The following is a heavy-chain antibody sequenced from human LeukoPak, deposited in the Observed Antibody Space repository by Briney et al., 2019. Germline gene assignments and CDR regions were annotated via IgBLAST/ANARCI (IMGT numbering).Heavy chain of an antibody. V-gene: IGHV3-53*01. CDR3: ASVVPAAKWYGMDV. D-gene: IGHD2-2*01. J-gene: IGHJ6*04. CDR1: GFTVSSNY. CDR2: IYSGGST. Sequence: GGSLRLSCAASGFTVSSNYMSWVRQAPGKGLEWVSVIYSGGSTYYADSVKGRFTISRDNPKNTLYLQMNSLRAEDTAVYYCASVVPAAKWYGMDVWGKGTTVTVSS.